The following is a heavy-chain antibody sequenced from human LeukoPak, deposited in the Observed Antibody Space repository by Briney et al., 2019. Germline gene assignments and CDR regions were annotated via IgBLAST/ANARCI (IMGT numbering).Heavy chain of an antibody. V-gene: IGHV3-15*01. CDR2: IKSKTDGGKT. J-gene: IGHJ4*02. Sequence: GGSLRLSCAASGFTFSSYWMSWVRQAPGKGLEWVGRIKSKTDGGKTDYAAPVKGRFTISRDDSKNTLYLQMNSLKTEDTAIYYCTTGIRGDWGQGTLVTVSS. CDR3: TTGIRGD. D-gene: IGHD3-3*02. CDR1: GFTFSSYW.